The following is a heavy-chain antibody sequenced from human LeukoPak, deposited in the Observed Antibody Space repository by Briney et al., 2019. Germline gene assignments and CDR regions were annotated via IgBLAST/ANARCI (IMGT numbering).Heavy chain of an antibody. V-gene: IGHV4-61*01. CDR1: GGSVSSGSYY. J-gene: IGHJ3*02. CDR3: ARSSHLHSSGWYAGAFDI. CDR2: IYYSGST. Sequence: SETLSLTCTVSGGSVSSGSYYWSWIRQPPGKGLEWIGYIYYSGSTNYNPSLKSRVTISVDTSKNQFSLKLSSVTAADTAVYYCARSSHLHSSGWYAGAFDIWGQGTMVTVSS. D-gene: IGHD6-19*01.